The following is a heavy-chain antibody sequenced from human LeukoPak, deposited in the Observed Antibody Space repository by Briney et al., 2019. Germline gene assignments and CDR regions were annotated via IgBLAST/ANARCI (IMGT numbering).Heavy chain of an antibody. J-gene: IGHJ5*02. CDR3: ARGHVWFDP. CDR1: GFTFSSYW. CDR2: ITGDGSTT. Sequence: GGSLRLSCVVSGFTFSSYWMHWVRQAPGKGLVWVSRITGDGSTTNYADSVKGRFTISRDDAKNSLYLQMNSLRAEDMAVYYCARGHVWFDPWGQGTLVTVSS. V-gene: IGHV3-74*01.